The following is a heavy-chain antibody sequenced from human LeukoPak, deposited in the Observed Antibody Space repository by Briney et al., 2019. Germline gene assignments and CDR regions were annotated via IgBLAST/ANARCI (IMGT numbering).Heavy chain of an antibody. CDR3: ARQMNTVTADY. D-gene: IGHD4-17*01. CDR1: GVSISSSSYF. CDR2: IFYSGST. J-gene: IGHJ4*02. V-gene: IGHV4-39*01. Sequence: SGTLSLTCTVSGVSISSSSYFWGWIRQPPGKGLEWIGSIFYSGSTYYNPSLNSRVTISIDTSKNQVSLRLSSVTAADTAVYYCARQMNTVTADYWGQGTLVSVSS.